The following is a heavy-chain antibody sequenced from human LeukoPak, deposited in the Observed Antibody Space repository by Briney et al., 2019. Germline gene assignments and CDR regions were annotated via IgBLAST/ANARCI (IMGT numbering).Heavy chain of an antibody. CDR1: GFTFSSYA. Sequence: GRSLRLSCAASGFTFSSYAMHWVRQAPGKGLEWVAVISYDGSNKYYADSVKGRFTISRDNSKNTLYLQMNSLRAEDTAVYYCARDLYYDSSGPKALFDPWGQGTLVTVSS. J-gene: IGHJ5*02. V-gene: IGHV3-30-3*01. D-gene: IGHD3-22*01. CDR3: ARDLYYDSSGPKALFDP. CDR2: ISYDGSNK.